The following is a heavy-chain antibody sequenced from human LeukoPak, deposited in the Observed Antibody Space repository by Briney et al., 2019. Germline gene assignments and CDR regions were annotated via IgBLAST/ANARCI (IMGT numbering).Heavy chain of an antibody. V-gene: IGHV4/OR15-8*01. D-gene: IGHD1-14*01. CDR1: LDSTTSNF. J-gene: IGHJ4*02. CDR2: IHRSGSP. CDR3: AREILGGFNPGAY. Sequence: PSETLSLTCTASLDSTTSNFWSWVRQPPGKGLEWIGEIHRSGSPNYNPSFQSRVTISIDRSRNQIVLELSSVTAADTAVYYCAREILGGFNPGAYWGQGILVTVS.